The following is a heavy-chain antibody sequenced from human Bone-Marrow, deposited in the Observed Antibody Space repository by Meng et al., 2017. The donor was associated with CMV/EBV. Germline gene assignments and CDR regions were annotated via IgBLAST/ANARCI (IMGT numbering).Heavy chain of an antibody. J-gene: IGHJ5*02. CDR3: ARDQLRGKTMVRGVIPWFDP. CDR2: IKQDGSEK. Sequence: GESLKISCAASGFTFSSYWMSWVRQAPGKGLEWVANIKQDGSEKYYVDSVKGRFTISRDNAKNSLYLQMNSLRAEDTAVYYCARDQLRGKTMVRGVIPWFDPWGQGTLVTVSS. V-gene: IGHV3-7*01. CDR1: GFTFSSYW. D-gene: IGHD3-10*01.